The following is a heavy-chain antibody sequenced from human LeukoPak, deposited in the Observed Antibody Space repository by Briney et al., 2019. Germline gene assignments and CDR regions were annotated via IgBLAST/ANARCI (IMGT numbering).Heavy chain of an antibody. CDR3: ARVPGVTRSFDS. V-gene: IGHV3-7*01. CDR2: IKQDGREK. J-gene: IGHJ4*02. Sequence: PGGSLRLSCAASGFTFTCCWMSWVRQTPGKGLEWVASIKQDGREKFYADSVKGRFTISRDNAKNSLYLQVNSLRAEDTAVYYCARVPGVTRSFDSWGQGILVTVSS. D-gene: IGHD4-23*01. CDR1: GFTFTCCW.